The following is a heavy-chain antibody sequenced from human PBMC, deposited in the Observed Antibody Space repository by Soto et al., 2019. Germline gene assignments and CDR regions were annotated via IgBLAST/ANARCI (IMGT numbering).Heavy chain of an antibody. V-gene: IGHV1-18*01. CDR2: ISAYNGNT. Sequence: ASVKVSCKASGYTFTSYGISWVRQAPGQGLEWMGWISAYNGNTNYAQKLQGRVTMTTDTSTSTAYMELRSLRSDDTAVYYCARSGVAMIGGLYYYYYYMDFWGKGTTVTVSS. CDR1: GYTFTSYG. CDR3: ARSGVAMIGGLYYYYYYMDF. D-gene: IGHD5-12*01. J-gene: IGHJ6*03.